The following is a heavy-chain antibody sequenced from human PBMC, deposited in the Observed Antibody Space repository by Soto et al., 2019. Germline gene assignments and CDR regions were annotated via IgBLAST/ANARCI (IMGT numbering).Heavy chain of an antibody. CDR1: GFTLSGYA. J-gene: IGHJ6*03. Sequence: EVQLAESGGGLAQPGGSLRLSCAASGFTLSGYAMDWVRQAPGKGLEYVSGISSNGVGTYYANSVQGRFTISRDNSKNTGYLQMGSLRPEDMDVYYCARRARPDFYYMDVWGKGTTVTVSS. CDR2: ISSNGVGT. CDR3: ARRARPDFYYMDV. D-gene: IGHD6-6*01. V-gene: IGHV3-64*01.